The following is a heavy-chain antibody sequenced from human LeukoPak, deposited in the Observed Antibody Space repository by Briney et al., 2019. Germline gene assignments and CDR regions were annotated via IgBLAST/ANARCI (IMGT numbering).Heavy chain of an antibody. Sequence: GGSLRLSCVVSGFTFSSYRMTWVRQAPGKGLEWVSSISSSSTYIYYADSVKGRFTISRDNSKNTLYLQMNSLRAEDTAVYYCAKGVSRYYFDYWGQGTLVTVSS. J-gene: IGHJ4*02. CDR2: ISSSSTYI. V-gene: IGHV3-21*04. CDR3: AKGVSRYYFDY. CDR1: GFTFSSYR.